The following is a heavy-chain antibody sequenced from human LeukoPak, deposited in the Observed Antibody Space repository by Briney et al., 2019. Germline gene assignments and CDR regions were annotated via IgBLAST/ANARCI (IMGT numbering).Heavy chain of an antibody. CDR1: GYSISSGYY. CDR3: ARDRSGRSDY. Sequence: PSETLSLTCTVSGYSISSGYYWGWIRQPPGKGLEWIGSIYHSGSTYYNPSLKSRVTLSVDTSKNQFSLKLSSVTAADTAVYYCARDRSGRSDYWGQGTLVTVSS. CDR2: IYHSGST. J-gene: IGHJ4*02. D-gene: IGHD2-15*01. V-gene: IGHV4-38-2*02.